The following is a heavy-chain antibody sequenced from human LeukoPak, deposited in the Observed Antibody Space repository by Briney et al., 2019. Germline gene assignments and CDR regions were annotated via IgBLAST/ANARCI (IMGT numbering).Heavy chain of an antibody. D-gene: IGHD2-2*01. CDR3: ARDRCSSTSCYGDY. CDR1: GFPFISYS. CDR2: ISTSSTSI. J-gene: IGHJ4*02. V-gene: IGHV3-48*01. Sequence: GGSLRLSCSASGFPFISYSMNWVRQAPGKGLEWVSYISTSSTSIDYADSVKGRFTISRDNSKNTLYLQMNSLRAEDTAVYYCARDRCSSTSCYGDYWGQGTLVTVSS.